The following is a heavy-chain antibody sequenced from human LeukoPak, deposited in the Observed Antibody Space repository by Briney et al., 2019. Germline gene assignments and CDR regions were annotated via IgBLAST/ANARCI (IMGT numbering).Heavy chain of an antibody. J-gene: IGHJ4*02. CDR3: ARGVAVAGRASYYFDY. V-gene: IGHV4-34*01. CDR2: INHSGTT. Sequence: PSETRSLSGAVDGGSFSGYYWSWIRQPPGKGLEWIGEINHSGTTNYNPSLKTRVTISVDTSTNQFSLKPSSVTATDTAVYYCARGVAVAGRASYYFDYWGQGTLVTASS. D-gene: IGHD6-19*01. CDR1: GGSFSGYY.